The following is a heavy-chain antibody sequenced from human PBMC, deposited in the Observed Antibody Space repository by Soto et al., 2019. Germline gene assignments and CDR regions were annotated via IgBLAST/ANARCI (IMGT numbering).Heavy chain of an antibody. CDR3: AMAAAPSGWFDP. D-gene: IGHD6-13*01. CDR1: GNSVSSTSAA. CDR2: TYYRSKWYN. V-gene: IGHV6-1*01. J-gene: IGHJ5*02. Sequence: TLCLPVAIPGNSVSSTSAAWNSIRQSPSRGLEWLGRTYYRSKWYNDYAVAVKSRITINPDTSKNQFSLQLNSVTPEDTAVYYCAMAAAPSGWFDPWGQGTLVTGSS.